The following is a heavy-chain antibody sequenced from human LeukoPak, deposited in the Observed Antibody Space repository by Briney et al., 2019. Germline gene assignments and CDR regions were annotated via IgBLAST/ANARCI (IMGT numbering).Heavy chain of an antibody. CDR1: GFTFSSYA. V-gene: IGHV3-64*01. D-gene: IGHD2/OR15-2a*01. Sequence: GGSLRLSCAASGFTFSSYAMHWVRQAPGKGLEYVSAISSNGGSTYYANSVKGRFTISRDNSKNTLYLQMGSLRAEDMAVYYCARAIYAGPSDYWGQGTLVTVSS. CDR3: ARAIYAGPSDY. CDR2: ISSNGGST. J-gene: IGHJ4*02.